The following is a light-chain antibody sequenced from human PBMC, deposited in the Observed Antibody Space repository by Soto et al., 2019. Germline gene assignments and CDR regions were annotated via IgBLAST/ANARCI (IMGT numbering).Light chain of an antibody. Sequence: QSVLTQSPSASGSPGQSVTISCIGTSSDVGGYNYVSWYQHHPGKAPKLVIYEVTKRPSGVPDRFSGSRSDTTASLTVSGLKAEDEADYYCGSYAGGNTFVFGTGTKV. CDR3: GSYAGGNTFV. J-gene: IGLJ1*01. V-gene: IGLV2-8*01. CDR1: SSDVGGYNY. CDR2: EVT.